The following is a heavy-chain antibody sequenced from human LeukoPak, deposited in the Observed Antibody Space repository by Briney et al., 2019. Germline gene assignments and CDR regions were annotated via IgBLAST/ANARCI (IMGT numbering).Heavy chain of an antibody. CDR1: GGSISSGDYY. CDR3: ARDSQRGYSYRYYYYGMDV. D-gene: IGHD5-18*01. V-gene: IGHV4-30-4*01. CDR2: IYYSGST. Sequence: PSETLSPTCTVSGGSISSGDYYWSWIRQPPGKGLEWIGYIYYSGSTYYNPSLKSRVTISVDTSKNQFSLKLSSVTAADTAVYYCARDSQRGYSYRYYYYGMDVWGQGTTVTVSS. J-gene: IGHJ6*02.